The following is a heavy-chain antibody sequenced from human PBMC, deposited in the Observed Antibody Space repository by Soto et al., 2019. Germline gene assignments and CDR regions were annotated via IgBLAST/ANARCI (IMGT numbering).Heavy chain of an antibody. CDR1: GYSFTSYW. J-gene: IGHJ6*02. Sequence: GESLKISCKGSGYSFTSYWIGWVRQMPGKGLEWMGIIYPGDSDTRYSPSFQGQVTISADKSISTAYLQWSSLKASDTAMYYCARNTNRDGFFPGGAFLYGMDVWGQGTTVTVSS. V-gene: IGHV5-51*01. D-gene: IGHD3-10*01. CDR2: IYPGDSDT. CDR3: ARNTNRDGFFPGGAFLYGMDV.